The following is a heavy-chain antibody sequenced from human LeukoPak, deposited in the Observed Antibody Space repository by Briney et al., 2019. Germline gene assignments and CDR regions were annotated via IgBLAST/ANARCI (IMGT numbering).Heavy chain of an antibody. CDR2: IYTSGST. CDR3: ARVVVVPAATGWFDP. Sequence: SETLSLTCTVSGGSISSYYWSWIRQPAGKGLEWIGRIYTSGSTNYNPSLKSRVTMSVDTSKNQFSLRPSSVTAADTAVYYCARVVVVPAATGWFDPWGQGTLVTVSS. CDR1: GGSISSYY. V-gene: IGHV4-4*07. D-gene: IGHD2-2*01. J-gene: IGHJ5*02.